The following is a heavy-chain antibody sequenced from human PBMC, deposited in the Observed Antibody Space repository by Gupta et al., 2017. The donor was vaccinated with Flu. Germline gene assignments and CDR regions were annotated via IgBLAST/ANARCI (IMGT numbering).Heavy chain of an antibody. CDR2: ITQSGTT. V-gene: IGHV4-34*02. CDR3: ARGLGKGLVRDYYYYYYLDV. Sequence: QEQLQQWGAGLLKPSETLSLRCAVNGGSFSGYYWTWIRQSPGKGLEWIGEITQSGTTNYNPSLKSRVTISVAPSRSQFSLRLSAVTAADTAVYYCARGLGKGLVRDYYYYYYLDVWGKGTTVTVSS. D-gene: IGHD2-21*01. CDR1: GGSFSGYY. J-gene: IGHJ6*03.